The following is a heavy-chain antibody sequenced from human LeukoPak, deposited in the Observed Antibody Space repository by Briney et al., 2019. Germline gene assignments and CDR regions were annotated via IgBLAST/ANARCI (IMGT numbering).Heavy chain of an antibody. V-gene: IGHV3-66*01. D-gene: IGHD6-19*01. J-gene: IGHJ6*02. Sequence: GGSLRLSCAASGFTFSDYYMAWVRQAPGKGLGWVSVIYHSGNTDYAGSVKGRFTISRDNSKNTLYLQMNSLRAEDTAVYYCARDKGEAVALYYYYYGMDVWGQGTTVTVSS. CDR2: IYHSGNT. CDR1: GFTFSDYY. CDR3: ARDKGEAVALYYYYYGMDV.